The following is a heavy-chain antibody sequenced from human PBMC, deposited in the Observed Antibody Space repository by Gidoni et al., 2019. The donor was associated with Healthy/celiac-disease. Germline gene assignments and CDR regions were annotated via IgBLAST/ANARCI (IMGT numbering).Heavy chain of an antibody. CDR2: TYYSRST. CDR3: ARRVVVAATPYWYFDL. D-gene: IGHD2-15*01. Sequence: QLQLQESGPGLVKPSEPLSLTCTVSVVSISSSSYYWGWIRQPPGKGLEWIGSTYYSRSTYYNPSLKSRVTISVDTSKNQFSLKLSSVTAADTAVYYCARRVVVAATPYWYFDLWGRGTLVTVSS. V-gene: IGHV4-39*01. CDR1: VVSISSSSYY. J-gene: IGHJ2*01.